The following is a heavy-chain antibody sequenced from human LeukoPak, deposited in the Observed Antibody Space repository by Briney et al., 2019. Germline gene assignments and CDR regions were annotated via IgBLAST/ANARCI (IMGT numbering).Heavy chain of an antibody. Sequence: PSVKVSCKASGFALTTYNIVWLRQAPGQGLEWVGWVTAFNENTHYSRKVQGRVTMTRDTSISTAYMELSSLRSEDTAVYYCARLSSHYGDYKVDPWGQGTLVTVSS. V-gene: IGHV1-18*01. D-gene: IGHD4-17*01. CDR2: VTAFNENT. CDR1: GFALTTYN. J-gene: IGHJ5*02. CDR3: ARLSSHYGDYKVDP.